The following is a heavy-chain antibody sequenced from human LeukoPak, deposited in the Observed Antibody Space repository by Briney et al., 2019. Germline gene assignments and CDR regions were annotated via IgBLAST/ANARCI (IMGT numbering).Heavy chain of an antibody. J-gene: IGHJ5*02. CDR1: GYTFTGYY. CDR2: INPNSGGT. V-gene: IGHV1-2*04. D-gene: IGHD6-13*01. CDR3: ARDSAAAYSGEGSWFDP. Sequence: ASVKVSCKASGYTFTGYYMHWVRQAPGQGLEWMGWINPNSGGTNYAQKFQGWVTMTRDTSISTAYMELSRLRSDDTAVYYCARDSAAAYSGEGSWFDPWGQGTLVTVSS.